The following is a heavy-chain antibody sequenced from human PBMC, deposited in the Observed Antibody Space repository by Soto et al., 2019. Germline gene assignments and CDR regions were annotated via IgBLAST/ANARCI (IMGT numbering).Heavy chain of an antibody. CDR3: QREIAAVGLYMDY. CDR2: TYYRYRWYN. J-gene: IGHJ4*02. V-gene: IGHV6-1*01. Sequence: SQTLSLTCAISGDIVSIDSDAWNWIRQSPSRGLEWLGRTYYRYRWYNDFAESVESRIAINPDTSKNQFSLQLDSVTPEDEAVYYCQREIAAVGLYMDYWGQGTLVTVSS. D-gene: IGHD6-13*01. CDR1: GDIVSIDSDA.